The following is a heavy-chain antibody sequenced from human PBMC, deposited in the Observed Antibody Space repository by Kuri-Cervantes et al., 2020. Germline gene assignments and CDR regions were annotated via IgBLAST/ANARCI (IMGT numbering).Heavy chain of an antibody. CDR3: ARDWAGKDF. Sequence: GESLKISCAASGFTFSDYYMNWVRQAPGKGLEWVSSISSSSTIYYADSVKGRFTISRDNAKNSLYLQMNSLRVEDTAMYYCARDWAGKDFWGQGTLVTVSS. D-gene: IGHD6-19*01. J-gene: IGHJ4*02. V-gene: IGHV3-69-1*01. CDR1: GFTFSDYY. CDR2: ISSSSTI.